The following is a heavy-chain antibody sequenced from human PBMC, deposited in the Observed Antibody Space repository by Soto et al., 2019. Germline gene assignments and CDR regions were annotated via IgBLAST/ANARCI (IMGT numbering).Heavy chain of an antibody. J-gene: IGHJ5*02. CDR3: ARGLRGLDCLCMFDP. CDR1: GDSVSSNSAA. D-gene: IGHD3-9*01. V-gene: IGHV6-1*01. CDR2: TYYRSKWYN. Sequence: TLSLTCAISGDSVSSNSAAWNWIRQSPSRGLEWLGRTYYRSKWYNDYAVSVKSRITINPDTSKNQFSLQLNSVTPEDTAVYYCARGLRGLDCLCMFDPWGQGNLVTVSS.